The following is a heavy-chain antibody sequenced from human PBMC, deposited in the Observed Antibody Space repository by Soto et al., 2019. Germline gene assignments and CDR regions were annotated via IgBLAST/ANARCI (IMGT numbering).Heavy chain of an antibody. Sequence: QVQLVQSGAEVKKPGASVTVSCKASGYTLSDYYVQWVRQAPGQGLEWMGWINLNTGDPNHAQKFEGRATLTSDTSVNTAYVELRWLRSEDTAVYYCTREGGGRAAAGAGNDAFDIWGQGTKVTVS. V-gene: IGHV1-2*02. D-gene: IGHD6-13*01. CDR1: GYTLSDYY. J-gene: IGHJ3*02. CDR2: INLNTGDP. CDR3: TREGGGRAAAGAGNDAFDI.